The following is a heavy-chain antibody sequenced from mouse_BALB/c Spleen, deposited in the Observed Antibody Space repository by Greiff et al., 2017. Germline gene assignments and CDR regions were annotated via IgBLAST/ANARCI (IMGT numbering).Heavy chain of an antibody. CDR3: ARGYGNSAWFAY. D-gene: IGHD2-1*01. CDR1: GFTFSSYG. CDR2: INSNGGST. V-gene: IGHV5-6-3*01. J-gene: IGHJ3*01. Sequence: EVNVVESGGGLVQPGGSLKLSCAASGFTFSSYGMSWVRQTPDKRLELVATINSNGGSTYYPDSVKGRFTISRDNAKNTLYLQMSSLKSEDTAMYYCARGYGNSAWFAYWGQGTLVTVSA.